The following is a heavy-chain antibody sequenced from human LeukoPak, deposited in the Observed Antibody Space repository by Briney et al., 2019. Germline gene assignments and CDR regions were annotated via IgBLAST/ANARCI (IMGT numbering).Heavy chain of an antibody. Sequence: SETLSLTCTVSGGSISSGSYYWGWIRQPPGKGLEWIGTIYYSGSTYYNPSLKSRVTISVDTSKNRFSLKLSSVIAADTAVYYCATQGRSTQVFQVWGQGTLVTVSS. D-gene: IGHD2-8*01. V-gene: IGHV4-39*01. CDR1: GGSISSGSYY. CDR3: ATQGRSTQVFQV. CDR2: IYYSGST. J-gene: IGHJ4*02.